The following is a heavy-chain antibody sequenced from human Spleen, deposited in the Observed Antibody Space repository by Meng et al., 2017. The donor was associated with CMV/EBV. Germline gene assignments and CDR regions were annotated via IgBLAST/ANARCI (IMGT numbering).Heavy chain of an antibody. CDR1: VDSINNHYH. D-gene: IGHD2-21*01. Sequence: QQQRQGSGPGLVKPSATLSLTCAVSVDSINNHYHWGWIRQPPGKGLEWIGSSDFSRTTHYNPSLKSRVTMSADTSKNHFSLGLNSVTAADTAVYYCARDHIVSGQGISWGQGTLVTVSS. J-gene: IGHJ5*02. CDR3: ARDHIVSGQGIS. CDR2: SDFSRTT. V-gene: IGHV4-39*07.